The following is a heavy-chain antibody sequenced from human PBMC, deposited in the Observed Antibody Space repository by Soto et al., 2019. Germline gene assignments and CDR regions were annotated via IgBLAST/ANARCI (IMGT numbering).Heavy chain of an antibody. V-gene: IGHV4-4*07. Sequence: ETLSLTCTVSGGSISSYFWSWSRQPAGKGLEWIGRIYASGSTNYNPSLKSRVTMSVDTSKNQFSLKLSSVTAADTAVYYCARCPSGYSSSWYYFDYWGQGALVTVSS. J-gene: IGHJ4*02. CDR2: IYASGST. D-gene: IGHD6-13*01. CDR1: GGSISSYF. CDR3: ARCPSGYSSSWYYFDY.